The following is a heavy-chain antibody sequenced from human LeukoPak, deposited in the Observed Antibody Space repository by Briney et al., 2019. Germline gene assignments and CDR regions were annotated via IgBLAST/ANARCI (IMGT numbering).Heavy chain of an antibody. J-gene: IGHJ6*03. CDR1: GGSISSYY. D-gene: IGHD3-3*01. CDR3: ARGGRYYDFWSGYLGYYYYMDV. CDR2: IYYSGST. V-gene: IGHV4-59*01. Sequence: SETLSLTCTVSGGSISSYYWSWIRQPPGKGLEWIGYIYYSGSTNYNPSLKSRVTISVDTSKNQFSLKLSSVTAADTAVYYCARGGRYYDFWSGYLGYYYYMDVWGKGTTVTVSS.